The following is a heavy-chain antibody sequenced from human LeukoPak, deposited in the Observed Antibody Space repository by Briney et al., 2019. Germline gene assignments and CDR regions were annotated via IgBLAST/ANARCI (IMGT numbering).Heavy chain of an antibody. J-gene: IGHJ4*02. Sequence: GGSLRLSCAASGFTFRSYGMNWVRQAPGKGLEWVAFIRFDGNSKYYADSVKGRFTISRDNAKNSLYLQMNSLRAEDTAVYYCARHSASGSYYTYNFDYWGQGTRVTVSS. V-gene: IGHV3-30*02. CDR1: GFTFRSYG. CDR2: IRFDGNSK. CDR3: ARHSASGSYYTYNFDY. D-gene: IGHD3-10*01.